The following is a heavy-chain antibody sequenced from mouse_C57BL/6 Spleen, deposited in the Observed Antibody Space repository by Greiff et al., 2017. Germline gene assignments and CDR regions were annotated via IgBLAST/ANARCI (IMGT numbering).Heavy chain of an antibody. CDR1: GYTFTDYY. Sequence: EVKLMESGPELVKPGASVKISCKASGYTFTDYYMNWVKQSHGKSLEWIGDINPNNGGTSYNQKFKGKATLTVDKSSSTAYMELRSLTSEDSAVYYCATGGITTVVATDAWFAYWGQGTLVTVSA. D-gene: IGHD1-1*01. V-gene: IGHV1-26*01. CDR2: INPNNGGT. J-gene: IGHJ3*01. CDR3: ATGGITTVVATDAWFAY.